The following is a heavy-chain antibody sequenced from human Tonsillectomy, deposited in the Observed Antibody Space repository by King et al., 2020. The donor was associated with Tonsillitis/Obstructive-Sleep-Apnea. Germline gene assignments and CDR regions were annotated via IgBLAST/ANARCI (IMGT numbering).Heavy chain of an antibody. D-gene: IGHD4-17*01. CDR3: ARDRTTETGDDY. CDR2: INSGGSST. V-gene: IGHV3-74*01. Sequence: VQLVESGGGLVQPGGSLRLSCAASGFTFSSYWMHWVRQAPGKGLMWVSRINSGGSSTIYADSVKGRFTISRDNAKNTLYLQMNSLRAEDTAVYYCARDRTTETGDDYWGQGTLVTVSS. CDR1: GFTFSSYW. J-gene: IGHJ4*02.